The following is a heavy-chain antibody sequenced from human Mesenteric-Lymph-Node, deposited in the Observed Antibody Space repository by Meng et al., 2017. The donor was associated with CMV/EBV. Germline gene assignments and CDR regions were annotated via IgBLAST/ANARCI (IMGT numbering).Heavy chain of an antibody. J-gene: IGHJ4*02. V-gene: IGHV2-5*02. CDR3: AHSSGIAAAGPFYFDY. D-gene: IGHD6-13*01. CDR2: IYWDDDK. CDR1: GFSLSTRGVG. Sequence: QITLKESGPTLEKPTQTLKLTSTFSGFSLSTRGVGVGWIRQPPGKALEGLALIYWDDDKRYSPSLKSRLTITKDTSKNQVVLTMTNMDPVDTATYYCAHSSGIAAAGPFYFDYWGQGTLVTVSS.